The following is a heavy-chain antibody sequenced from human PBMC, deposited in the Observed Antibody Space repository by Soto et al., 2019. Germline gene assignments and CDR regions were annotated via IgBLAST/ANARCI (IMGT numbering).Heavy chain of an antibody. V-gene: IGHV4-31*03. Sequence: PSETLSLTCTVSGGSISSGGYYWSWIRQHPGKGLEWIGYIYYSGSTYYNPSLKSRVTISVDTSKNQFSLKLSSVTAADTAVYYCATGGYEANGFDPWGQGTLVTVSS. J-gene: IGHJ5*02. CDR2: IYYSGST. D-gene: IGHD5-12*01. CDR1: GGSISSGGYY. CDR3: ATGGYEANGFDP.